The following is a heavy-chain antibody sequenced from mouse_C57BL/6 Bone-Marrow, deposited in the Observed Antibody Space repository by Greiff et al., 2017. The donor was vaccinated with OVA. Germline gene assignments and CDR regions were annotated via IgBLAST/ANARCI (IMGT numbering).Heavy chain of an antibody. CDR2: ISGGGGNT. D-gene: IGHD1-1*01. J-gene: IGHJ2*01. V-gene: IGHV5-9*01. CDR1: GFTFSSYT. CDR3: ARHIYYYGSSYVRSYFDY. Sequence: EVKLVESGGGLVKPGGSLKLSCAASGFTFSSYTMSWVRQTPEKRLEWVATISGGGGNTYYPDSVKGRFTISRDNAKNTLYLQMSSLRSEDTALYYCARHIYYYGSSYVRSYFDYWGQGTTLTVSS.